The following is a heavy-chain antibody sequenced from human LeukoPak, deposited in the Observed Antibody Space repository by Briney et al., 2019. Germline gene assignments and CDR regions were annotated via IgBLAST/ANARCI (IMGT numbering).Heavy chain of an antibody. D-gene: IGHD3-16*01. CDR1: GFTFSSHG. CDR3: ARDRVLHYFDY. J-gene: IGHJ4*02. CDR2: IWYDGSDK. Sequence: PGGSLRLSCGASGFTFSSHGMHWVRQAPGKGLEWVAVIWYDGSDKYYADSVKGRFTISRDNSKNTLYLQMTSLRADDTAVYYCARDRVLHYFDYWGQGALVTVSS. V-gene: IGHV3-33*01.